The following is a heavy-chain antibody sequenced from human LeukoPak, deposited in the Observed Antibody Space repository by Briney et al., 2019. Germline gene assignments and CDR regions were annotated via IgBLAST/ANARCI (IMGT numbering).Heavy chain of an antibody. CDR2: INWNGGST. CDR3: ARLANYCSSTSCYIYYFDY. CDR1: GFTFDDYG. D-gene: IGHD2-2*02. V-gene: IGHV3-20*04. J-gene: IGHJ4*02. Sequence: GGSLRLSCAASGFTFDDYGMSWVRQAPGKGLEWVSGINWNGGSTGCADSVKGRFTISRDNAKNSLYLQMNSLRAEDTALYYCARLANYCSSTSCYIYYFDYWGQGTLVTVSS.